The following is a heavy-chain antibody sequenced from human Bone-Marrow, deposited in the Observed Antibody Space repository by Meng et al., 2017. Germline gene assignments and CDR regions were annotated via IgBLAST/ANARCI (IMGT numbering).Heavy chain of an antibody. V-gene: IGHV3-23*01. CDR2: ISGSGGST. D-gene: IGHD2-2*01. CDR3: AKDPSSYCSSTSCYAGDY. CDR1: GFTFSSNA. J-gene: IGHJ4*02. Sequence: GESLKISCAASGFTFSSNAMSWVRQAPGKGLEWVSAISGSGGSTYYADSVKGRFTISRDNSKNTLYLQMKSLAAEDTAVYYCAKDPSSYCSSTSCYAGDYWGQGTLVTVSS.